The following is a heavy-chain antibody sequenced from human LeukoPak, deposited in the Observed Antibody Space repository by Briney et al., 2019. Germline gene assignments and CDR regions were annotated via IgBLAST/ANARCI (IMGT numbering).Heavy chain of an antibody. Sequence: GGSLRLSCAASGFTLSDCAMHWVRQASGRGLEWVGLIRTKGANYATAYAASVKGRFIISRDDSSNMAYLQMNSLKNDDTAVYYCTRDGGSYSHLDNWGPGTRVTVSS. CDR3: TRDGGSYSHLDN. D-gene: IGHD1-26*01. CDR1: GFTLSDCA. V-gene: IGHV3-73*01. J-gene: IGHJ4*02. CDR2: IRTKGANYAT.